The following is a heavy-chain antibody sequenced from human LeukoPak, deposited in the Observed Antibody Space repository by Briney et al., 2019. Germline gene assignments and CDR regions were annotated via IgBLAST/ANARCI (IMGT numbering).Heavy chain of an antibody. J-gene: IGHJ4*02. CDR2: ISYDGSNK. D-gene: IGHD3-16*01. CDR3: ARALRGTSDY. V-gene: IGHV3-30*04. CDR1: GFTFSSYA. Sequence: PGGSLRLSCAASGFTFSSYAMHWVRQAPGKGLEWVAVISYDGSNKYYADSVKGRFTISRDNSKNTLYLQMNSLRAEDTAVYYCARALRGTSDYWGQGTLVTVSS.